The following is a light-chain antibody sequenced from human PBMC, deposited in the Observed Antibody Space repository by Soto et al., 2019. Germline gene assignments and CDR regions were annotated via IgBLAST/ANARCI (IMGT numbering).Light chain of an antibody. J-gene: IGKJ2*01. Sequence: DIQMTQSPSTLSASAGDRVTITCRASQSVSSWLARYQQKPGKAPNLLIYDVSSLQSGAPSRFSGSGSETEFTLTISSLQPDDFATYYCQQYNSYPVTFGQGTKLEIK. CDR2: DVS. V-gene: IGKV1-5*01. CDR3: QQYNSYPVT. CDR1: QSVSSW.